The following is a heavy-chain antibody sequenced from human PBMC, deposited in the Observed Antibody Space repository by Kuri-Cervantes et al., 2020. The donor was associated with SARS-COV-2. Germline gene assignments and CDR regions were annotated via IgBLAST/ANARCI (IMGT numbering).Heavy chain of an antibody. CDR2: IYDSANT. CDR1: GGSINNYY. Sequence: GSLRLSCTVSGGSINNYYWSWIRQPPGKGLEWIGYIYDSANTNYNTSLRSRVTMSVDTSKNQVSLKLTSVTAADMAVYFCARVGVRSYGVLDYWGQGTLVTVSS. D-gene: IGHD5-18*01. CDR3: ARVGVRSYGVLDY. V-gene: IGHV4-59*01. J-gene: IGHJ4*02.